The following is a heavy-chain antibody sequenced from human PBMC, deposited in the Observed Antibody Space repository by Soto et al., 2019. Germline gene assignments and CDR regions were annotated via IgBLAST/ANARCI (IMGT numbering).Heavy chain of an antibody. D-gene: IGHD2-8*01. J-gene: IGHJ4*02. Sequence: PGGSLRLSCAASGFTFKDYAMSWVRQAPGRGLEWVPGISGRGDITYYGDSVKGRFTISRDSSKNTLYLQMNSLRLEDTAVYYCARFLLMDPHFDFWGQGTLVTVSS. CDR1: GFTFKDYA. CDR2: ISGRGDIT. V-gene: IGHV3-23*01. CDR3: ARFLLMDPHFDF.